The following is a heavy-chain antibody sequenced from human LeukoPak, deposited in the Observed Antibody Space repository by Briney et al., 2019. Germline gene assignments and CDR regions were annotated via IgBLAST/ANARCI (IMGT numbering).Heavy chain of an antibody. CDR2: ISSDGSIT. V-gene: IGHV3-74*01. CDR1: GFTFSSYW. Sequence: GGSLRLSCAASGFTFSSYWMHWVRQAPGKGLLWVSRISSDGSITDYADSVKGRFTISRDNAKNTLYLQMNSLSAEDTAVYYCARDGNWYFDYWGQGTLVTVSS. D-gene: IGHD4-23*01. CDR3: ARDGNWYFDY. J-gene: IGHJ4*02.